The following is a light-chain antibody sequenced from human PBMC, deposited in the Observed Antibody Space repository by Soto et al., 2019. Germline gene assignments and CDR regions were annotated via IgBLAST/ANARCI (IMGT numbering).Light chain of an antibody. CDR1: QTVSNNY. CDR2: GAS. CDR3: QQYGTSPFT. J-gene: IGKJ3*01. Sequence: EIVLTQSPGTLSLSPGERATLSCRASQTVSNNYLAWYQQKPGQAPRLLIYGASSRATGIPDRFSGSGSGTDFTLTISSLEPEDFAVYYCQQYGTSPFTFGPGTKVEIK. V-gene: IGKV3-20*01.